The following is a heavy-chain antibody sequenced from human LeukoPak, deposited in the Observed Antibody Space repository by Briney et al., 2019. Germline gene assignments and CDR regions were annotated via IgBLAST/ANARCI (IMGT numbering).Heavy chain of an antibody. CDR2: IYYGGST. CDR3: ARFSSHDWYFDL. CDR1: GGSISSYY. Sequence: SDTLSLTCTVSGGSISSYYWSWIRQPPGKGLEWIGYIYYGGSTNYNPSLKSRVTISVDTSKNQFSLQLSSVTAADTAVYYCARFSSHDWYFDLWGRGALVTVSS. J-gene: IGHJ2*01. V-gene: IGHV4-59*01.